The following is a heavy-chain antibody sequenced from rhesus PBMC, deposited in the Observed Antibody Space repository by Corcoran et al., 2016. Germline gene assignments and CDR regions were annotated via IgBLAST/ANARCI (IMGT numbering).Heavy chain of an antibody. CDR1: GGSISGGHD. V-gene: IGHV4-76*01. CDR3: ARLGRVVRGVYFDY. CDR2: IYGSSGST. J-gene: IGHJ4*01. D-gene: IGHD6-13*01. Sequence: QVQLQESGPGLVKPSETLSLTCAVSGGSISGGHDWSGIRQPPGTGLEWIGSIYGSSGSTTYHPSLTNRVTLSKYPSKSQFSLKLSSVSAADTAVYYCARLGRVVRGVYFDYWGQGVLVTVSS.